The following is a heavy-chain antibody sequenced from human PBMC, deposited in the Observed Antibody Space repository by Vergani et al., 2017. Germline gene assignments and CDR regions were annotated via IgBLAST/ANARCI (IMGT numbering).Heavy chain of an antibody. CDR3: ARGPXYYDSSGYPLFFEY. Sequence: QVQLQESGPGLVKPSQTLPLTCTVSGGSISSGSYYWSWIRQPAGKGLEWIGRIYTSGSTNYNPSLKSRVTMSVDTSKNQFSLKLSSVTAADTAVYYCARGPXYYDSSGYPLFFEYWGQGTLVTVSS. V-gene: IGHV4-61*02. CDR2: IYTSGST. J-gene: IGHJ4*02. D-gene: IGHD3-22*01. CDR1: GGSISSGSYY.